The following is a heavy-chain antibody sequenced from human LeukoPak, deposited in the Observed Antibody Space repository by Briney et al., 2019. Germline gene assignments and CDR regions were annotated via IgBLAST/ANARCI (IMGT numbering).Heavy chain of an antibody. Sequence: PGGSLRLSCAASGFTFSSYGMHWVRQAPGKGLEWVAVISYDGSNKYYADSVKGRFTISRDNSKNTLYLQMNSLRAEDTAVYYCVYSSGQTVDYWGQGTLVTVSS. J-gene: IGHJ4*02. CDR2: ISYDGSNK. CDR3: VYSSGQTVDY. CDR1: GFTFSSYG. V-gene: IGHV3-30*03. D-gene: IGHD6-25*01.